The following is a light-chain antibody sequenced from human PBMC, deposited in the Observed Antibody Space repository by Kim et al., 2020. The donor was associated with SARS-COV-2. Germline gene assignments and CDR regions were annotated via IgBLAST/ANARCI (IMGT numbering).Light chain of an antibody. Sequence: DIVMTQSPDSLAVSLGERATVNCKSSQSVLSSSNNKNYLAWYQQKPGQPPKLLIYWASTRESGVPDRFSGSGSGTDFTLTISSLQAEDVAVYCCKQYYSTPTRTFGQVTKVDIK. CDR1: QSVLSSSNNKNY. CDR3: KQYYSTPTRT. V-gene: IGKV4-1*01. CDR2: WAS. J-gene: IGKJ1*01.